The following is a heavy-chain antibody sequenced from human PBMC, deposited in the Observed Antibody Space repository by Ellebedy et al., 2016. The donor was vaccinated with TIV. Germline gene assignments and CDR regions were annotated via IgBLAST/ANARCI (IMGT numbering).Heavy chain of an antibody. Sequence: GESLKISCKVSGLAFGQFWMNWVHQAPGGRLEWVANIKQDGSDQYYVDSVKGRFVVSRDNTKNSLYLQMNSLRAEDTAVYYCARDLGRWGFWGQGTLVTVSS. V-gene: IGHV3-7*01. D-gene: IGHD4-23*01. CDR2: IKQDGSDQ. CDR3: ARDLGRWGF. J-gene: IGHJ4*02. CDR1: GLAFGQFW.